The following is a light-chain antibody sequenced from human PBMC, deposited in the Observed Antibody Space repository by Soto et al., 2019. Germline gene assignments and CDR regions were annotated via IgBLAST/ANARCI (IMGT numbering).Light chain of an antibody. Sequence: EIVLTPSPGTLSLSPGERATLSCRATQSVTSDYLAWYQHKPGQPPRLLIYSASSRATGIPDRFSGSGSGTDFTLIISRLEPEDFAMYYCQQYGDSPRTFGQGTKVDIK. CDR3: QQYGDSPRT. V-gene: IGKV3-20*01. CDR1: QSVTSDY. CDR2: SAS. J-gene: IGKJ1*01.